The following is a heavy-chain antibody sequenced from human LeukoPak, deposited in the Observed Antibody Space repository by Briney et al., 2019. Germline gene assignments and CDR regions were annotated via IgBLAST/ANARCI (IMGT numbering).Heavy chain of an antibody. V-gene: IGHV3-11*03. D-gene: IGHD1-26*01. CDR1: GFTFSDYY. Sequence: GGSLRLSCAASGFTFSDYYMSWIRQAPGKGLEWVSYISTSSSYTNYADSVKGRFTISRANAENSLYLQMNSLRAEDTAVYYCAGGYSTVDYWGQGTLVTVSS. J-gene: IGHJ4*02. CDR3: AGGYSTVDY. CDR2: ISTSSSYT.